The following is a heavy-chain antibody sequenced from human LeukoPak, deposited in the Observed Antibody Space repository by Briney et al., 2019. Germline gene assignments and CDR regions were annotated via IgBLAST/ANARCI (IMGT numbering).Heavy chain of an antibody. CDR2: IYHSGST. D-gene: IGHD3-10*01. V-gene: IGHV4-4*02. Sequence: SETLSLTCAVSGDSISSSNWWSWVRQPPGKGLEWIGEIYHSGSTNYNPSLKSRVTISVDKSKNQFSLKLSSVTAADTAVYYCASLRLRSGSYFYYMDVWGKGTTVTVSS. J-gene: IGHJ6*03. CDR1: GDSISSSNW. CDR3: ASLRLRSGSYFYYMDV.